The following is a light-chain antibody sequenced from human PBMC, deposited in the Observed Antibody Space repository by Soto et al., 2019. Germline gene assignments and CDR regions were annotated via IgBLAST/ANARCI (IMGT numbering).Light chain of an antibody. CDR2: EGS. CDR3: CSYAGNDTMI. J-gene: IGLJ2*01. V-gene: IGLV2-23*01. Sequence: QSALTQPASVSGSPGQSITISCTGNSSDVGSYNLVSWYQQPPGEAPKLMIYEGSKRPSGVSNRFSGSKSGNTASLTISGLQAEDEADYYCCSYAGNDTMIFGGGTKVTVL. CDR1: SSDVGSYNL.